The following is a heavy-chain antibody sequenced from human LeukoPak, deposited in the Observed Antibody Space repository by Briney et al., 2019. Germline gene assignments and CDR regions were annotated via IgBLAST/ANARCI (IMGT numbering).Heavy chain of an antibody. Sequence: PGGSLRLSCAASGFTFSSYAMTWVRQAPGKGLEWVSSVSGTGGSTYYADSVKGRFTISRDNSKNTVYLRMNSLRAEDTAIYYCAKDIGRSDHILTGYPEGLFDSWGQGTLVTVSS. CDR3: AKDIGRSDHILTGYPEGLFDS. D-gene: IGHD3-9*01. CDR1: GFTFSSYA. V-gene: IGHV3-23*01. J-gene: IGHJ4*02. CDR2: VSGTGGST.